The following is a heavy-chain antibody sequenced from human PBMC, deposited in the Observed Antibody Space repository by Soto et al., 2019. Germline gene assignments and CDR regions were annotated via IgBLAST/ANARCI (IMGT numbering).Heavy chain of an antibody. D-gene: IGHD4-17*01. Sequence: GGSLRLSCAASGFTFSSYAMSWVRQAPGKGLEWVSAISGSGGSTYYADSVKGRFTISRDNSKNTLYLQMNSLRAEDTAVYYCAKDVGYYGDGYYYGMDVWGQGTTVTVSS. CDR3: AKDVGYYGDGYYYGMDV. J-gene: IGHJ6*02. V-gene: IGHV3-23*01. CDR1: GFTFSSYA. CDR2: ISGSGGST.